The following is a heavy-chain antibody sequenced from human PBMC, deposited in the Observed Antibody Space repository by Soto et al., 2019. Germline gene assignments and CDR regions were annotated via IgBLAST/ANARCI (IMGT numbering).Heavy chain of an antibody. CDR2: ISKSDYT. CDR3: ARHLSSHDQKDY. V-gene: IGHV3-21*01. D-gene: IGHD3-10*01. CDR1: GFAFNNYG. Sequence: PGGSLRLSCTVSGFAFNNYGINWVRQAPGKGLEWVSSISKSDYTYYSDSVKGRFTISVDTSKNQFSLKLSSVTAADTAVYYWARHLSSHDQKDYWGQGTLVTVSS. J-gene: IGHJ4*02.